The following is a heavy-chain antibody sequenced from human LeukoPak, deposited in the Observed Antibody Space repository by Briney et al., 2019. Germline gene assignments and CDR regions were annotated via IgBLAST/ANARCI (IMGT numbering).Heavy chain of an antibody. CDR2: IGGSGAFI. CDR1: GGSFSGYY. V-gene: IGHV3-23*01. D-gene: IGHD2-21*01. J-gene: IGHJ6*03. Sequence: ETLSLTCAVYGGSFSGYYWSWVRQAPGKGLEWVSLIGGSGAFIEYADSVKGRFTISRDNSKNTLYLQMYSLRAEDTAIYYCAKFKKFPYYYYMDVWGKGTTVTVSS. CDR3: AKFKKFPYYYYMDV.